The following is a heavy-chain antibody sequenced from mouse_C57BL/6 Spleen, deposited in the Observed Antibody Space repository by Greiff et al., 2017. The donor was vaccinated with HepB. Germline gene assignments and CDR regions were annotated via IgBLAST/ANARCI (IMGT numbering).Heavy chain of an antibody. V-gene: IGHV1-54*01. Sequence: QVQLQHSGAELVRPGTSVKVSCKASGYAFTNYLIEWVKQRPGQGLEWIGVINPGSGGTNYNEKFKGKATLTADKSSSTAYMQLSSLSSEDSAVYFCARSDSNYFDYWGQGTTLTVSS. CDR2: INPGSGGT. D-gene: IGHD2-5*01. CDR3: ARSDSNYFDY. CDR1: GYAFTNYL. J-gene: IGHJ2*01.